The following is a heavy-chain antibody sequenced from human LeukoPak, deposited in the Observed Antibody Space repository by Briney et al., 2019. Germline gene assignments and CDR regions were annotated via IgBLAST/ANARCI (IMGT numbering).Heavy chain of an antibody. CDR3: AREMGGYPFDY. CDR1: GFTFSSYW. CDR2: ISTSGITI. J-gene: IGHJ4*02. V-gene: IGHV3-48*04. D-gene: IGHD5-12*01. Sequence: GGSLRLSCAASGFTFSSYWMSWVRQAPGTGLEWVSYISTSGITIYYADSVKGRFTISRDNAKNSLYLQMNSPRAEDTAVYYCAREMGGYPFDYWGQGTLVTVSS.